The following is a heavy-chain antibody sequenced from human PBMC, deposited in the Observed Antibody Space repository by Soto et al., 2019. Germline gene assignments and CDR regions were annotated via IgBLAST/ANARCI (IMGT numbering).Heavy chain of an antibody. V-gene: IGHV3-7*01. D-gene: IGHD6-19*01. CDR2: IKEDGREK. Sequence: GGSLRLSCAASGFTFSSYWMTWVRQAPGRGLEWVANIKEDGREKYYVDSVKGRFTISRDNAENSVYLQMNSLRVEDTAVYYCARALGWRDGFDLSGQGTMVTVSS. CDR3: ARALGWRDGFDL. J-gene: IGHJ3*01. CDR1: GFTFSSYW.